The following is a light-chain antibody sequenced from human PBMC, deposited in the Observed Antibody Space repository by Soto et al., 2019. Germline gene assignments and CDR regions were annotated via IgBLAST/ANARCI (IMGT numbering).Light chain of an antibody. J-gene: IGLJ2*01. CDR3: AAWDDSLSGRV. V-gene: IGLV1-47*01. Sequence: QSVLTQPPSASGTPGQRVTISCSGSSSNIGSNYVYWYQQLPGTAPKLLIYRNNQRPSGVPDQFSGAKSGASAALAISGRRSEDEADYYCAAWDDSLSGRVFGGGTKLTVL. CDR2: RNN. CDR1: SSNIGSNY.